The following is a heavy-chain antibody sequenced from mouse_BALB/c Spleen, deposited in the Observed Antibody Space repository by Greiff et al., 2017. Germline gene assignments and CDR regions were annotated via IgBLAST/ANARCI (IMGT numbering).Heavy chain of an antibody. V-gene: IGHV7-3*02. CDR3: ARDMTTAGFAY. CDR1: GFTFTDYY. CDR2: IRNKANGYTT. D-gene: IGHD1-2*01. Sequence: EVKLVESGGGLVQPGGSLRLSCATSGFTFTDYYMSWVRQPPGKALEWLGFIRNKANGYTTEYSASVKGRFTISRDNSQSILYLQMNTLRAEDSATYYCARDMTTAGFAYWGQGTLVTVSA. J-gene: IGHJ3*01.